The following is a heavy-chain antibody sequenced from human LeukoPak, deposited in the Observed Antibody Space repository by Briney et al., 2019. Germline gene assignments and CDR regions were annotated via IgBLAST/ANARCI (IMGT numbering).Heavy chain of an antibody. CDR2: IYYSGST. CDR1: GGSISSYY. Sequence: SETVSLTCTVSGGSISSYYWSWIRQPPGKGLEWIGYIYYSGSTNYNPSLKSRVAISVDTSKNQFSLKLSSVTAADTAVYYCAREGGDGDAVDYWGQGTLVTVSS. CDR3: AREGGDGDAVDY. D-gene: IGHD4-17*01. J-gene: IGHJ4*02. V-gene: IGHV4-59*01.